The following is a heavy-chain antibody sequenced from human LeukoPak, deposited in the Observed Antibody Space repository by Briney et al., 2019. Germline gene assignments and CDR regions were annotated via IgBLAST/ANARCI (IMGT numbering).Heavy chain of an antibody. CDR2: ISAYNGNT. CDR3: ARDPLDYGDYEALFDY. J-gene: IGHJ4*02. Sequence: ASVKVSCKASGYTFTSYGISWVRQAPGQGLEWMGWISAYNGNTNYAQKLQGRVTMTTDTSTSTAYMELRGLRSDDTAVYYCARDPLDYGDYEALFDYWGQGTLVTVSS. D-gene: IGHD4-17*01. CDR1: GYTFTSYG. V-gene: IGHV1-18*01.